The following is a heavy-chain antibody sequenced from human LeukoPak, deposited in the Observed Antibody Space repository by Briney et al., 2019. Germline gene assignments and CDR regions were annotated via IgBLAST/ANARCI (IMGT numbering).Heavy chain of an antibody. CDR2: IYYSGST. V-gene: IGHV4-59*01. J-gene: IGHJ4*02. D-gene: IGHD5-12*01. CDR1: GGSISSYY. Sequence: SETLSLTCTVSGGSISSYYWTWIRQPPGKGLEWIGYIYYSGSTNYNPSLKSRVTISVDTSKNQFSLKLSSVTAADTAVYYCAADSGYDQKSFDYWGQGTLVTVSS. CDR3: AADSGYDQKSFDY.